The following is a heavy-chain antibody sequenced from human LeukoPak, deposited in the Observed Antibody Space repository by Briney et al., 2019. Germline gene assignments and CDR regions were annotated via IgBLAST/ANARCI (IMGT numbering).Heavy chain of an antibody. J-gene: IGHJ4*02. V-gene: IGHV3-21*01. CDR1: GFTFSSYN. D-gene: IGHD1-26*01. CDR2: ISSSSSYV. CDR3: ARDGRPSPL. Sequence: GGSLRLSCAASGFTFSSYNMNWVRQAPGKGLEWVSAISSSSSYVYYADSVKGRFTISRDNAQNSLFLQMSSLRAEDTAVYYCARDGRPSPLWGQGTLVTVSS.